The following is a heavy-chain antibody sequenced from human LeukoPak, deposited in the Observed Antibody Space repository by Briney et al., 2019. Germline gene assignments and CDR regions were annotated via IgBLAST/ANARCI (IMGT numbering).Heavy chain of an antibody. CDR1: GVSISSSSYY. Sequence: SETLSLTCTVSGVSISSSSYYWGWIRQPPGKGVEWIGTIYYSGSTYYNPSLKSRVTIAVDTSKNQFSLKLSSVTAADTAVYYCARLWSTDCSGGSCPHQPNYWGQGTLVTVSS. J-gene: IGHJ4*02. CDR3: ARLWSTDCSGGSCPHQPNY. D-gene: IGHD2-15*01. CDR2: IYYSGST. V-gene: IGHV4-39*07.